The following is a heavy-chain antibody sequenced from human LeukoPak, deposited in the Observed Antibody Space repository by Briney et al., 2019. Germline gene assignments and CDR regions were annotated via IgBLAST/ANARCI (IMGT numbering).Heavy chain of an antibody. Sequence: SETLSLTCAVYGGSFSGYYWSWIRQPPGKGLEWIGEINHSGSTNYNPSLKSRVTISVDTSMNQFSLKLSSVTAADTAVYYCARETQAGYPLIAAAGTSYWFDPWGQGTLVTVSS. J-gene: IGHJ5*02. CDR1: GGSFSGYY. CDR2: INHSGST. CDR3: ARETQAGYPLIAAAGTSYWFDP. V-gene: IGHV4-34*01. D-gene: IGHD6-13*01.